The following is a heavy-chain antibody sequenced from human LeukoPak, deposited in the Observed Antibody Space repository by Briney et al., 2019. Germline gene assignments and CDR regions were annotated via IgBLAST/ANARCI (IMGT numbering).Heavy chain of an antibody. CDR3: AREGLSSLGDMAFDY. D-gene: IGHD3-16*01. V-gene: IGHV3-48*03. Sequence: GGSLRLSCAASGFTFSSYAMSWVRQAPGKGLEWVSYISSSGSPIYYADSVKGRFTISRDNAKNSLYLQMNSLRAEDTAVYYCAREGLSSLGDMAFDYWGQGTLVTVSS. CDR2: ISSSGSPI. J-gene: IGHJ4*02. CDR1: GFTFSSYA.